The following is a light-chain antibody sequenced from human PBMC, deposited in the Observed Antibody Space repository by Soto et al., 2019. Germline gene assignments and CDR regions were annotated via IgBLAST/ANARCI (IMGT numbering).Light chain of an antibody. CDR1: QSVSSY. V-gene: IGKV3-20*01. CDR3: RLYGTPPKP. Sequence: EIVVTQSPSTLSLSPRERATLSCRASQSVSSYLAWYQQKPGQAPRLLVYAASTRATGIPDRFSGSGSGTDFTLSISRLEPEDFAVYYCRLYGTPPKPFGQGSKVDIK. CDR2: AAS. J-gene: IGKJ1*01.